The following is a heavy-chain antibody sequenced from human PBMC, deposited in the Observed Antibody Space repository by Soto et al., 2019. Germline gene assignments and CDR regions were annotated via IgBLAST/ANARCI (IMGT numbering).Heavy chain of an antibody. D-gene: IGHD1-7*01. CDR2: ISYSADKT. Sequence: PGGSLRLSCAASGFTFSNYVMKWVRQAPGKGLEWVSTISYSADKTFYADSVKGRFTISRDNSRDTLFLQMSSLRADDAAVYYCARRARTATTNWGAFDIWGQGTMVTVSS. CDR3: ARRARTATTNWGAFDI. CDR1: GFTFSNYV. V-gene: IGHV3-23*01. J-gene: IGHJ3*02.